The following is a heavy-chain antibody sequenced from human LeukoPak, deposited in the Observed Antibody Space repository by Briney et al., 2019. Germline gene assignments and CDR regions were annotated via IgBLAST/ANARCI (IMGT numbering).Heavy chain of an antibody. Sequence: GGSLRLSCTASTFTLNNYWMSWVRHAPGKGLEGVANIKQDGSEKHYVDSVKGRFTISRDNAKNSLYLQMNSLRVEDTAVYYCASRAGYTGSWSAFDYWGQGTLVTVSS. CDR1: TFTLNNYW. CDR2: IKQDGSEK. V-gene: IGHV3-7*05. J-gene: IGHJ4*02. D-gene: IGHD6-13*01. CDR3: ASRAGYTGSWSAFDY.